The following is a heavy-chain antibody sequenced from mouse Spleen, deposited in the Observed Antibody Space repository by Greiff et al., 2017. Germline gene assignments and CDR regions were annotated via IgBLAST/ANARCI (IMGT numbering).Heavy chain of an antibody. CDR1: GYTFTSYW. CDR3: ARGGWLLRSYAMDY. V-gene: IGHV1-50*01. CDR2: IDPSDSYT. D-gene: IGHD2-3*01. Sequence: VQLQQPGAELVKPGASVKLSCKASGYTFTSYWMQWVKQRPGQGLEWIGEIDPSDSYTNYNQKFKGKATLTVDTSSSTAYMQLSSLTSEDSAVYYCARGGWLLRSYAMDYWGQGTSVTVSS. J-gene: IGHJ4*01.